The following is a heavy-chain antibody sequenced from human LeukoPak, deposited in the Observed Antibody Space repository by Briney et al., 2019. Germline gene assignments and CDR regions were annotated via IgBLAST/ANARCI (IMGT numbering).Heavy chain of an antibody. CDR1: GGTFSSYA. J-gene: IGHJ4*02. D-gene: IGHD1-26*01. Sequence: ASVKVSCKASGGTFSSYAISWVRQAPGQGLEWMGGIIPIFGTANYAQKFQGRVTITTDESTSTAYMELSSLRSEDTAVYYCARGPPPYSGIPPGFLDYWGQGTLVTVSS. CDR2: IIPIFGTA. V-gene: IGHV1-69*05. CDR3: ARGPPPYSGIPPGFLDY.